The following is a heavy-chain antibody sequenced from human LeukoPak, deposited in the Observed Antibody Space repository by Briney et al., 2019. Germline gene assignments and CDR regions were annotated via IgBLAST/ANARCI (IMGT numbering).Heavy chain of an antibody. CDR3: ARGPYSSNWYVDY. J-gene: IGHJ4*02. V-gene: IGHV3-48*03. CDR1: GFTLSSYE. Sequence: GGSLRLSCAASGFTLSSYEMNWVRLAPGKGLEWISYISRTGNSIYYADSVKGRFTISRDSAKNSLYLQMNSLRAEDKAVYYCARGPYSSNWYVDYWGQGALVTVA. CDR2: ISRTGNSI. D-gene: IGHD6-13*01.